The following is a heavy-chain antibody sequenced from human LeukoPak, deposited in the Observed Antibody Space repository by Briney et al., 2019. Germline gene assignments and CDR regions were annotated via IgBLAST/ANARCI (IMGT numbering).Heavy chain of an antibody. CDR1: GGSLSSYY. CDR3: VRDSPMVRGLIGYFDL. J-gene: IGHJ2*01. CDR2: IYYSGSS. Sequence: SETLSLTCSVSGGSLSSYYWSWIRQPPGKGLEWIGYIYYSGSSNYNPSLKSRVTISVDTSKNQFALNLTSVTAADTAEYYCVRDSPMVRGLIGYFDLWGRGTLVTVSS. V-gene: IGHV4-59*01. D-gene: IGHD3-10*01.